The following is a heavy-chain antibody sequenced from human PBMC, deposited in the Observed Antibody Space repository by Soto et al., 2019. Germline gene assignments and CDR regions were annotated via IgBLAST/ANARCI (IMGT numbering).Heavy chain of an antibody. CDR3: AEEDSSGYYR. V-gene: IGHV4-34*01. D-gene: IGHD3-22*01. CDR2: IYHSGTT. Sequence: SETLSLTCAVYGGSFSGYYWSWIRQPPGKGLEWVASIYHSGTTYYNLSLTSRVTISVDTSKNQFSLKLSSVTAADTAVYYCAEEDSSGYYRWGQGTRGTCSA. CDR1: GGSFSGYY. J-gene: IGHJ5*02.